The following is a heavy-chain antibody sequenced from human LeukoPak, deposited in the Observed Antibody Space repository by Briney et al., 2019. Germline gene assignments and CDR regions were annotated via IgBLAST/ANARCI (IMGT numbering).Heavy chain of an antibody. CDR2: IYYSGST. CDR3: AKDDYGDMGHAFDI. Sequence: PSETLSLTCTVSGGSISSYYWSWIRQPPGKGLEWIGYIYYSGSTNYNPSLKSRVTISVDTSKNQFSLKLSSVTAADTAVYYCAKDDYGDMGHAFDIWGQGTMVTVSS. J-gene: IGHJ3*02. V-gene: IGHV4-59*12. D-gene: IGHD4-17*01. CDR1: GGSISSYY.